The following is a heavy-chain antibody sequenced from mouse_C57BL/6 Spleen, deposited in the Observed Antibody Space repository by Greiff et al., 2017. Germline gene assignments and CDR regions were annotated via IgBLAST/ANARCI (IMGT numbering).Heavy chain of an antibody. Sequence: QVQLQQPGAELVKPGASVKLSCKASGYTFTSYWMHWVKQRPGQGLEWIGMIHPNSGSTNYNEKFKSKATLTVDKSSSTASMQRTSLTSEDSAVYYCARGGFYFGIEDWGNVTTLTVAS. V-gene: IGHV1-64*01. CDR2: IHPNSGST. CDR1: GYTFTSYW. CDR3: ARGGFYFGIED. D-gene: IGHD2-1*01. J-gene: IGHJ2*01.